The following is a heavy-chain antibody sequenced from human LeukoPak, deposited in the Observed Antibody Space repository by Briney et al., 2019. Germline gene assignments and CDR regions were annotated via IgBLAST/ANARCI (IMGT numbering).Heavy chain of an antibody. Sequence: ASVEVSCRTFGDTFTSQYMQWVRQAPGQGLEWMGLIKPHDGSTFYAQSLQGRVTLTRDTSTSTVYMDLSSLRSEDTAVYFCARNNVGRGGWTGLGFWGQGTLVTVSS. CDR3: ARNNVGRGGWTGLGF. V-gene: IGHV1-46*04. J-gene: IGHJ4*02. D-gene: IGHD3/OR15-3a*01. CDR1: GDTFTSQY. CDR2: IKPHDGST.